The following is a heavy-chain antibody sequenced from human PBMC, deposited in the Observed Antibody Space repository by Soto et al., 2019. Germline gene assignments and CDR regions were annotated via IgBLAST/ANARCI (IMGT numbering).Heavy chain of an antibody. Sequence: SETLSLTCTVSGGSISSYYWSWIRQPPGKGLEWIGYIYYSGSTNYNPSLKSRVTISVDTSKNQFSLKLSSVTAADTAVYYCARVSFSGGWYGPFDYWGQGTLVTVSS. CDR3: ARVSFSGGWYGPFDY. CDR2: IYYSGST. V-gene: IGHV4-59*01. J-gene: IGHJ4*02. D-gene: IGHD6-19*01. CDR1: GGSISSYY.